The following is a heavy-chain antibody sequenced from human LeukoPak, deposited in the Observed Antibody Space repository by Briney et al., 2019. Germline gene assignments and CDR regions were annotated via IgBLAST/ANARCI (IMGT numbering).Heavy chain of an antibody. V-gene: IGHV4-61*05. CDR2: IYYSGST. CDR3: ARLEYSSPSPGSHFDY. Sequence: SETLSLTCTVSGGSISSSSYYWGWIRQPPGKGLEWIGYIYYSGSTIYNPSLKSRVTISVDTSKNQFSLKLSSVTAADTAVYYCARLEYSSPSPGSHFDYWGQGTLVTVSS. CDR1: GGSISSSSYY. J-gene: IGHJ4*02. D-gene: IGHD6-6*01.